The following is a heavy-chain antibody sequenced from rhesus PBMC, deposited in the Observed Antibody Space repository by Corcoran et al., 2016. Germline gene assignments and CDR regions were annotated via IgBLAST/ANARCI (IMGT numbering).Heavy chain of an antibody. D-gene: IGHD1-14*01. J-gene: IGHJ4*01. CDR2: IYGSGSSP. CDR3: ARAPDGWNDGYY. V-gene: IGHV4-169*01. CDR1: GGSITSSY. Sequence: QVQLQESGPGLVKPSETLSVTCAVSGGSITSSYWSWIRQAPGKGLEWIGVIYGSGSSPNYNPSLKSRVTLSVDTSKNQLSLKLSSVTTADTAVYYCARAPDGWNDGYYWGQGVLVTVSS.